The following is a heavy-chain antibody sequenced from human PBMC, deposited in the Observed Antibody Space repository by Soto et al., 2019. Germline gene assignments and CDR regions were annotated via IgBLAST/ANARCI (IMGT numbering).Heavy chain of an antibody. J-gene: IGHJ6*02. Sequence: SETLSLTCPVSVYSITTYYWNWIRQPAGKGLEWIGRIDASGNTNYNPSLNSRVTLSVDTSKKQFSLKLTSVTAADTAVYYCARFSNNWFQTEGMDVWGQGTTVTV. CDR3: ARFSNNWFQTEGMDV. CDR2: IDASGNT. D-gene: IGHD1-1*01. V-gene: IGHV4-4*07. CDR1: VYSITTYY.